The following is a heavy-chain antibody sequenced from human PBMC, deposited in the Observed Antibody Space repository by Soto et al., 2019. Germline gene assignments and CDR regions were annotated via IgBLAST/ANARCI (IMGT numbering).Heavy chain of an antibody. D-gene: IGHD6-13*01. CDR1: GDSVSSNIAA. CDR2: TYYRSKWYN. CDR3: ARIIAAAGREWFDP. V-gene: IGHV6-1*01. Sequence: PSQTLSLTCSISGDSVSSNIAAWNWIRQSPSRGLEWLGRTYYRSKWYNDYAVSVKSRITINPDTSKNQFSLQLNSVTLEDTAVYYCARIIAAAGREWFDPWGQGTLVTVSS. J-gene: IGHJ5*02.